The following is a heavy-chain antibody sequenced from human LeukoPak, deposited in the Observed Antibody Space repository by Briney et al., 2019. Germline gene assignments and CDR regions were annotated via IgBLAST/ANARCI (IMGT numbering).Heavy chain of an antibody. V-gene: IGHV4-39*07. CDR2: IYYTGGT. CDR1: GGSITTSSYY. D-gene: IGHD6-13*01. Sequence: SETLSLTCSVSGGSITTSSYYWGWIRQPPEKGLEWIGSIYYTGGTYYSPSLKSRVTISVDTSKNQFSLKLSSVTAADTAVYYCAKVGSSSWLGVPPGGWFDPWGQGTLVTVSS. J-gene: IGHJ5*02. CDR3: AKVGSSSWLGVPPGGWFDP.